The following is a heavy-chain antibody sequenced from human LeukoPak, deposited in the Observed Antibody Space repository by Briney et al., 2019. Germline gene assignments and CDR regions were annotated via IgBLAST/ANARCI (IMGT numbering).Heavy chain of an antibody. CDR3: ARRSYNSPFRY. CDR2: INHSGST. Sequence: SETLSLTCAVYGGSFSGYYWSWLRQPPGKGLEWIGEINHSGSTNYNPSLKSRVTISVDTSKNHFSLNLRSVTAADTAVYYCARRSYNSPFRYWGQGTPVTVSS. V-gene: IGHV4-34*01. CDR1: GGSFSGYY. D-gene: IGHD5-24*01. J-gene: IGHJ4*02.